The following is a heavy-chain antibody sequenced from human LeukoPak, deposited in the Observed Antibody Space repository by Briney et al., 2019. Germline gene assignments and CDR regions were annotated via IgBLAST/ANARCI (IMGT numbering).Heavy chain of an antibody. J-gene: IGHJ4*02. V-gene: IGHV3-64D*06. CDR3: VKSTYSGSYFPFDY. D-gene: IGHD1-26*01. CDR2: ISNNGGST. CDR1: RFPFSNFG. Sequence: GGSLRLSCSASRFPFSNFGMHWVRQAPGKGLEYVSTISNNGGSTYYADSVRGRFTISRDNSKNMFYLQMNSLRAEDAALYYRVKSTYSGSYFPFDYWGQGTLVTVSS.